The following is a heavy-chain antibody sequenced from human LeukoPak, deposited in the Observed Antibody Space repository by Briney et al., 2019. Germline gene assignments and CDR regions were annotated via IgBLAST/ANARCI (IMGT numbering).Heavy chain of an antibody. V-gene: IGHV3-30-3*01. D-gene: IGHD6-6*01. CDR3: AMGEYSSSVWDY. CDR2: ISYDGSNK. Sequence: PGGSLRLSCAASGFTFSSYATHWVRQAPGKGLEWVAVISYDGSNKYYADSVKGRFTISRDNSKNTLYLQMNSLRAEDTAVYYCAMGEYSSSVWDYWGQGTLVTVSS. CDR1: GFTFSSYA. J-gene: IGHJ4*02.